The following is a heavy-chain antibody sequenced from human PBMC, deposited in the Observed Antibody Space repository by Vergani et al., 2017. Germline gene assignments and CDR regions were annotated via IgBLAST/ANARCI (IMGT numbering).Heavy chain of an antibody. D-gene: IGHD3-22*01. CDR1: GFTFSACP. CDR2: ISARYPRT. V-gene: IGHV3-23*01. CDR3: ARLSYDTTPDLEGGYDW. J-gene: IGHJ4*02. Sequence: EVQLLQSGGGVIQPGGSVRLSCAASGFTFSACPMTWVRQAPGKGLEWVSAISARYPRTYYAASVKDRFTISRDNSKNMLYLQMNSLRAEDTAVYDCARLSYDTTPDLEGGYDWWGQGTLVSVSS.